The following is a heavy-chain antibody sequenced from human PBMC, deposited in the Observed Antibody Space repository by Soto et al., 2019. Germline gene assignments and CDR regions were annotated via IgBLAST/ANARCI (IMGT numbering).Heavy chain of an antibody. D-gene: IGHD2-15*01. Sequence: GASVKVSCQASGSTFTSYGISWVRQAPGQGLEWMGWISAYNGNTNYAQKLQGRVTMTTDTSASTAYMELRSLRSDDTAVYYCARDHPYCSGGSCYPYYFDYWGQGTLVTVSS. V-gene: IGHV1-18*01. CDR2: ISAYNGNT. CDR1: GSTFTSYG. J-gene: IGHJ4*02. CDR3: ARDHPYCSGGSCYPYYFDY.